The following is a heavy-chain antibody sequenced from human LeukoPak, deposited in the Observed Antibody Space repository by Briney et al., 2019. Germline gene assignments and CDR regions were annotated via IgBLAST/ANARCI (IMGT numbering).Heavy chain of an antibody. V-gene: IGHV1-2*02. CDR3: ARGVVASTFYYYMDV. CDR2: INPNSGGT. D-gene: IGHD2-15*01. J-gene: IGHJ6*03. Sequence: GASVKVSCKASGYTFTSYDINWVRQATGQGLEWMGWINPNSGGTNYAQKFQGRVTMTRDTSIGTAYMDLSRLKSDDTAVYYCARGVVASTFYYYMDVWGKGTTVTVSS. CDR1: GYTFTSYD.